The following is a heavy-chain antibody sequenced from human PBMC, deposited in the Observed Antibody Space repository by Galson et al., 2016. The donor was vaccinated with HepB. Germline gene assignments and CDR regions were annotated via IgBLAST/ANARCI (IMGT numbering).Heavy chain of an antibody. CDR3: ARDRDRSLDY. Sequence: SVKVSCKASGYTFTTNGISWVRQAPGQGLEWMGWISAHNGDTNSPQKLQGRVTLTTGTSTRTAYMELRSLKSDDTAVYYCARDRDRSLDYWGQGTLVTVSS. CDR2: ISAHNGDT. CDR1: GYTFTTNG. D-gene: IGHD5-24*01. V-gene: IGHV1-18*04. J-gene: IGHJ4*02.